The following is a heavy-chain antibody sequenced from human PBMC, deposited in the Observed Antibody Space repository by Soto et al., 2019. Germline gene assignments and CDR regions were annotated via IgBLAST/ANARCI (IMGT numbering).Heavy chain of an antibody. CDR1: GGTFSSYT. CDR3: ASDSSGYYHLWFDP. V-gene: IGHV1-69*02. D-gene: IGHD3-22*01. J-gene: IGHJ5*02. CDR2: IIPILGIA. Sequence: QVQLVQSGAEVKKPGSSVKVSCKASGGTFSSYTISWVRQAAGQGLEWMGRIIPILGIANYAQKFQGRVTITADKSTSTAYMELSSLRSEDTAVYYCASDSSGYYHLWFDPWGQGTLVTVSS.